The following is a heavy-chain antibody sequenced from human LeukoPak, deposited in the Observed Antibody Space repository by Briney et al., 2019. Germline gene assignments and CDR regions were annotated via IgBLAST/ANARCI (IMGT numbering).Heavy chain of an antibody. D-gene: IGHD4-17*01. J-gene: IGHJ4*02. CDR2: ISSSSSYI. V-gene: IGHV3-21*01. Sequence: GGSLRLSCAASGFTFSSYGMSWVRQAPGKGLEWVSSISSSSSYIYYAGSVKGRFTISRDNAKNSLYLQMNSLRAEDTAVYYCARHYGDYAHFDYWGQGTLVTVSS. CDR1: GFTFSSYG. CDR3: ARHYGDYAHFDY.